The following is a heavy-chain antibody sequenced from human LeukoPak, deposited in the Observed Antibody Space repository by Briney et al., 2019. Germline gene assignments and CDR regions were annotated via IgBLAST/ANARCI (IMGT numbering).Heavy chain of an antibody. Sequence: GAPVKVSCKASGYTFTSYAMHWVRQAPGQGLEWMGWINAGNGNTKYSQKFQGRVTITRDTSASTAYMELSSLRSEDTAVYYCARPYCSGGSCYYAYWGQGTLVTVSS. CDR2: INAGNGNT. CDR1: GYTFTSYA. CDR3: ARPYCSGGSCYYAY. D-gene: IGHD2-15*01. J-gene: IGHJ4*02. V-gene: IGHV1-3*01.